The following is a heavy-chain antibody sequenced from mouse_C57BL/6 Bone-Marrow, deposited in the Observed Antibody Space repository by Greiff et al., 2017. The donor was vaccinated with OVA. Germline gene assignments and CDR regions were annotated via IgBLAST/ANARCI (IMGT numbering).Heavy chain of an antibody. Sequence: EVKLVESGGGLVQPGGSMKLSCAASGFTFSDAWMDWVRQSPEKGLEWVAEIRNKANNHATYYAESVKGRFTISRDDSKSSVYLQMNSLRAEDTGIYYCHYGSSYGYFDYWGQGTTLTVFS. D-gene: IGHD1-1*01. J-gene: IGHJ2*01. CDR2: IRNKANNHAT. V-gene: IGHV6-6*01. CDR1: GFTFSDAW. CDR3: HYGSSYGYFDY.